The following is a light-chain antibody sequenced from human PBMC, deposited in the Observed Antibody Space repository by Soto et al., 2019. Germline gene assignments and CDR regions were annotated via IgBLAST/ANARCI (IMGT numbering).Light chain of an antibody. CDR2: RNN. CDR1: SSNIGSNY. J-gene: IGLJ1*01. V-gene: IGLV1-47*01. Sequence: QSALTQPPSASGTPGQRVTISCSGSSSNIGSNYVYWYQQLPGTAPKLLIYRNNQRPSGVPDRFSGSKSGTSASLAISGLRYEDEADYYCAAWDDSLSGLVFGTGTKVTVL. CDR3: AAWDDSLSGLV.